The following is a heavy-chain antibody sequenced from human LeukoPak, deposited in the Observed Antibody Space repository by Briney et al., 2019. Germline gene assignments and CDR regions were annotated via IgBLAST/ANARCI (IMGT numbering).Heavy chain of an antibody. D-gene: IGHD6-13*01. Sequence: GGSLRLSCAASGFTFSSYSMNWVRQAPGKGLEWVSSISSSSSYIHYADSVKGRFTISRDNAKNPLYLQMNSLRAEDTAVYYCARDIAAAGFFDYWGQGTLVTVSS. CDR3: ARDIAAAGFFDY. CDR1: GFTFSSYS. V-gene: IGHV3-21*01. CDR2: ISSSSSYI. J-gene: IGHJ4*02.